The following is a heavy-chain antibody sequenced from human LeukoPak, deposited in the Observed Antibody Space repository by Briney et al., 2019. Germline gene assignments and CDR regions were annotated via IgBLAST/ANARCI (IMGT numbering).Heavy chain of an antibody. V-gene: IGHV3-30*02. J-gene: IGHJ4*02. CDR2: IRYDGSNK. Sequence: PGGSLRLSCAASGFTFSSYGMHWVRQAPGKGLEWVAFIRYDGSNKYYADSVKGRLTISRDNSKNTLYLQMNSLRAEDTAVYYCAKDREMATISGPHYWGQGTLVTVSS. CDR3: AKDREMATISGPHY. D-gene: IGHD5-24*01. CDR1: GFTFSSYG.